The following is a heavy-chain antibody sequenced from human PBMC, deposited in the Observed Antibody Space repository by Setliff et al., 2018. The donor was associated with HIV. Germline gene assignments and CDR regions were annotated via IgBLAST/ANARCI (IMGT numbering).Heavy chain of an antibody. CDR1: GGSFSGYY. CDR3: ARGVNFDY. J-gene: IGHJ4*02. CDR2: IYIYNSGST. V-gene: IGHV4-59*01. Sequence: PSETLSLTCSVSGGSFSGYYWSWIRQPPGKGLEWIGYIYIYNSGSTNYNPSLTSRVTISVDTSRNQFSLKLTSVTAEDTAIYYCARGVNFDYWGQVTQVTVSS. D-gene: IGHD3-3*01.